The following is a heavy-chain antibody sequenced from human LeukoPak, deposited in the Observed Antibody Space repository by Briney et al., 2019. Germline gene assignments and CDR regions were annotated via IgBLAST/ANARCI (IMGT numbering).Heavy chain of an antibody. Sequence: SEALSLTCAVHGGSFSGYYWSWIRQPPGKGLEWIGEINHSGSTNYNPSLKSRVTISVDTSKNQFSPKLSSVTAADTAVYYCARESVVNALDIWGQGTMVTVSS. V-gene: IGHV4-34*01. D-gene: IGHD2-15*01. J-gene: IGHJ3*02. CDR2: INHSGST. CDR1: GGSFSGYY. CDR3: ARESVVNALDI.